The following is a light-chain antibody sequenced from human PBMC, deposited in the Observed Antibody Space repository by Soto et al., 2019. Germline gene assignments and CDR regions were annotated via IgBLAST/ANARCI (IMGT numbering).Light chain of an antibody. V-gene: IGKV3-20*01. J-gene: IGKJ5*01. CDR2: GAS. CDR3: QPYGGSPIT. CDR1: QSVSSGY. Sequence: EIVLTQSPGALSLSPGERATLSCRASQSVSSGYLAWYQQKPGQAPRLLFYGASSRSTGTPDRFSGSGSGTDFTLTISRLEPEDFGVYYCQPYGGSPITFGLGTRLEIK.